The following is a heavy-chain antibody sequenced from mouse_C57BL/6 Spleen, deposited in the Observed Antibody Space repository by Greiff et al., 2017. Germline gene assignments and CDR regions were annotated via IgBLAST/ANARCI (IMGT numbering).Heavy chain of an antibody. D-gene: IGHD4-1*01. CDR3: TRWDVGFAY. CDR2: IDPETGGT. Sequence: VQLQQSGAELVRPGASVTLSCKASGYTFTDYEMHWVKQTPVHGLEWIGAIDPETGGTAYNQKFKGKAILTADKSSSTASMELRSRTSEDSAVVYCTRWDVGFAYWGQGTLVTVSA. V-gene: IGHV1-15*01. J-gene: IGHJ3*01. CDR1: GYTFTDYE.